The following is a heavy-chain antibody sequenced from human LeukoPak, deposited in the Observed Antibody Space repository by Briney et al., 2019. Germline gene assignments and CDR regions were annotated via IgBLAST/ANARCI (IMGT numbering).Heavy chain of an antibody. Sequence: SETLSLTCAVYGGSFSGYYWSWIRQPPGKGLEWIGEINHSGSTNYNPSLKSRVTISVDTSKNQFSLKLSSVTAADTAVYYCARTRERTTGTLDYWGQGTLVTVSS. D-gene: IGHD1-1*01. CDR1: GGSFSGYY. V-gene: IGHV4-34*01. CDR2: INHSGST. J-gene: IGHJ4*02. CDR3: ARTRERTTGTLDY.